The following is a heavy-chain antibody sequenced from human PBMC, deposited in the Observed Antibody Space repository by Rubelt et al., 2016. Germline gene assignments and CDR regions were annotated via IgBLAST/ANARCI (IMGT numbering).Heavy chain of an antibody. J-gene: IGHJ5*02. CDR1: GGSFSGYY. Sequence: QVQLQQWGAGLLKPSETLSLTCAVYGGSFSGYYWSWIRQPPGKGLEWIGEINRGGGTSYNPSLKSRVTISVDTSKNQFSLKLRSMTAADTAVFYGARGQGGGIVYGWFDPWGQGTLGTVSS. CDR3: ARGQGGGIVYGWFDP. V-gene: IGHV4-34*01. D-gene: IGHD2-15*01. CDR2: INRGGGT.